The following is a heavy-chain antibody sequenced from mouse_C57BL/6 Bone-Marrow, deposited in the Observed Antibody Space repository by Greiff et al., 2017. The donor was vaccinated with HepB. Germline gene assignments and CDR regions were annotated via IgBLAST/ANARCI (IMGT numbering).Heavy chain of an antibody. V-gene: IGHV1-15*01. CDR1: GYTFTDYE. Sequence: QVQLQQSGAELVRPGASVTLSCKASGYTFTDYEMHWVKQTPVHGLEWIGAIDPETGGTAYNQKFKGKAILTADKSSSTAYMERRSLTSEDSAVYYCTREGYYYGSSPFAYWGQGTLVTVSA. J-gene: IGHJ3*01. D-gene: IGHD1-1*01. CDR3: TREGYYYGSSPFAY. CDR2: IDPETGGT.